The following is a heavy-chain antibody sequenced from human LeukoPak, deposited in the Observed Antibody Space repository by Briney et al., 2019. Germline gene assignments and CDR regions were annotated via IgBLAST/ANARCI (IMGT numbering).Heavy chain of an antibody. J-gene: IGHJ5*02. Sequence: GESLKISCKGSGYSFTSYWIGWVRQMPGKGLEWMGIIYPGDSDTRYSPSFQGQVTISADKSISTAYLQWSSLKASDTAMYHCARLRIVVVPAADRSDWFDPWGQGTLVTVSS. CDR1: GYSFTSYW. V-gene: IGHV5-51*01. CDR3: ARLRIVVVPAADRSDWFDP. D-gene: IGHD2-2*01. CDR2: IYPGDSDT.